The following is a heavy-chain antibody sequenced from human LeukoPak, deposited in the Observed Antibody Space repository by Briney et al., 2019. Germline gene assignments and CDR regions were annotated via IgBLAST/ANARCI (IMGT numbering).Heavy chain of an antibody. Sequence: SVKVSCKASGYTFIGYYVHWVRQAPGQGLEWMGGIIPIFGTANYAQKFQGRVTITADESTSTAYMELSSLRSEDTAVYFCASAPRYSSSWPNNWFDPWGQGTLVTVSS. V-gene: IGHV1-69*13. CDR1: GYTFIGYY. CDR3: ASAPRYSSSWPNNWFDP. D-gene: IGHD6-13*01. CDR2: IIPIFGTA. J-gene: IGHJ5*02.